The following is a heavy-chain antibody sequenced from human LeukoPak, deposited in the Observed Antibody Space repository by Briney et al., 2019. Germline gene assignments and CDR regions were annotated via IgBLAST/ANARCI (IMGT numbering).Heavy chain of an antibody. D-gene: IGHD4-17*01. CDR3: TRDVRLRHKYYYMDV. J-gene: IGHJ6*03. CDR2: IRYDGSNE. Sequence: GGSLRLSCAASGFTFSSYGMHWVRQAPGKGLEWVSFIRYDGSNEYYADSVRGRFTISRDNSKNTLYLQMNSLRAEDTAVYYCTRDVRLRHKYYYMDVWGKGTTVTVSS. CDR1: GFTFSSYG. V-gene: IGHV3-30*02.